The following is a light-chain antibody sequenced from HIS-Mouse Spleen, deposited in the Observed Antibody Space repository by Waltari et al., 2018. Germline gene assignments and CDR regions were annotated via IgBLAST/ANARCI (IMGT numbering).Light chain of an antibody. CDR2: EES. CDR1: ALPKKY. CDR3: YSTDSSGNHRV. J-gene: IGLJ2*01. V-gene: IGLV3-10*01. Sequence: SYELTQPPSVSVPPGQTARITCSGDALPKKYAYWYQQKSGQAPVLVIYEESKRPSGIPERFSGSSSGTMATLTISGAQVEDEADYYCYSTDSSGNHRVFGGGTKLTVL.